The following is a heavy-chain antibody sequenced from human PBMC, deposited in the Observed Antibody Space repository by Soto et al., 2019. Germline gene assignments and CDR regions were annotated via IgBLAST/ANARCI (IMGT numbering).Heavy chain of an antibody. CDR2: ISYDGSNK. CDR1: GFTFSSYG. J-gene: IGHJ4*02. CDR3: AKGHCSSTSCYLGAPGY. D-gene: IGHD2-2*01. Sequence: PGGSLRLSCAASGFTFSSYGMHWVRQAPGKGLEWVAVISYDGSNKYYADSVKGRFTISRDNSKNTLYLQMNSLRAEDTAVYYCAKGHCSSTSCYLGAPGYWGQGTLVTVSS. V-gene: IGHV3-30*18.